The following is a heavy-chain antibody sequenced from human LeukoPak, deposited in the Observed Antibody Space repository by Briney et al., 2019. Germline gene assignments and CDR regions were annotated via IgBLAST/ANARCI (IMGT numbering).Heavy chain of an antibody. CDR3: ARVSWDVLRFLEWSEGYYYYYMDV. J-gene: IGHJ6*03. D-gene: IGHD3-3*01. CDR2: IYHSGST. CDR1: GGSISSNNW. V-gene: IGHV4-4*02. Sequence: SETLSLTCAVSGGSISSNNWWSWVRQPPGKGLEWIGEIYHSGSTNYNPSLKSPVIISVDKSKNQFSLKLSSVTAADTAVYYCARVSWDVLRFLEWSEGYYYYYMDVWGKGTTVTVSS.